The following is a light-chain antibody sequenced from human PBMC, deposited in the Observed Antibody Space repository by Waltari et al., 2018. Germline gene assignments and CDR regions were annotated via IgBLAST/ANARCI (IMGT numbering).Light chain of an antibody. J-gene: IGLJ2*01. V-gene: IGLV3-1*01. CDR3: QAWDSRTVV. CDR2: QDS. Sequence: SYELTQPPSVSVSPGQTASITCSGDKLGDKYACWYQTKLGQSPVLVIYQDSKRPSGIAGRFSGSNSGNTATLTISGTQAMDEADYYCQAWDSRTVVFGGGTKLTVL. CDR1: KLGDKY.